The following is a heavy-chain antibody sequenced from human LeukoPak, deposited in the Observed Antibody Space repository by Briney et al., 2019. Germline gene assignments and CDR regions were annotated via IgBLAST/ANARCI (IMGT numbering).Heavy chain of an antibody. CDR2: INHSGST. V-gene: IGHV4-34*01. CDR1: GGAFSGDY. Sequence: SETLSLTCAVYGGAFSGDYWSWIRQPPGKGLEWIGEINHSGSTNYNPSLKSRVTISVDTSKNQFSLKLSSVTAADTAVYYCARGGGRRLIVVVPAALYYFDYWGQGTLVTVSS. CDR3: ARGGGRRLIVVVPAALYYFDY. J-gene: IGHJ4*02. D-gene: IGHD2-2*01.